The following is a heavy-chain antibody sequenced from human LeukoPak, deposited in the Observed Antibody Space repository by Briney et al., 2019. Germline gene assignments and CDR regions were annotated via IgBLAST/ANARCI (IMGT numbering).Heavy chain of an antibody. CDR2: IYYSGST. J-gene: IGHJ3*02. CDR3: ARTNAFDI. CDR1: GGSISPYH. Sequence: SESLSLTCTVSGGSISPYHWSWIRQPPGKGLEWIGYIYYSGSTNYNPSLKSRVTISVDTSKNQFSLRLSSVTAADTAVYYCARTNAFDIWGQGTMVTVSS. V-gene: IGHV4-59*01.